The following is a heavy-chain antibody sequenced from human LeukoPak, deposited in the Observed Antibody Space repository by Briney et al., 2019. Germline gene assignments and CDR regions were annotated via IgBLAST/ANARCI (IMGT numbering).Heavy chain of an antibody. Sequence: PGGSLRLSCAASGFTFDDYAMHWVRHAPGKGLEWVSGISWNSGSIGYADSVKGRFTISRNNAKNSLYLQMNSLRAEDMALYYCAKDHSSSWHERGWFDPWGQGTLVTVSS. V-gene: IGHV3-9*03. J-gene: IGHJ5*02. D-gene: IGHD6-13*01. CDR2: ISWNSGSI. CDR3: AKDHSSSWHERGWFDP. CDR1: GFTFDDYA.